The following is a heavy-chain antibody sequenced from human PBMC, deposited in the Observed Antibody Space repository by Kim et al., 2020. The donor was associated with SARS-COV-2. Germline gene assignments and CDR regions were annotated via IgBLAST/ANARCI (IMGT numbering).Heavy chain of an antibody. J-gene: IGHJ6*03. CDR3: AGDREWPRHMDV. Sequence: YYADPVKGRFTISRDNAKHSLYLQMNSLRAEETAVYYCAGDREWPRHMDVWGKGTTVTVSS. V-gene: IGHV3-11*01. D-gene: IGHD3-3*01.